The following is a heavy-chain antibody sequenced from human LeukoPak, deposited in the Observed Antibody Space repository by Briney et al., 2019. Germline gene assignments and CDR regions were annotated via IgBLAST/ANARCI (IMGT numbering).Heavy chain of an antibody. Sequence: PGRSLRLSCAASGFTLSSYGMHWVRQAPGKGLEWVAVISYDGSNKYYADSVKGRFTISRDNSKNTLYLQMNSLRAEDTAVYYCANEYCSGGSCGYYGMDVWGQGTTVTVS. D-gene: IGHD2-15*01. CDR1: GFTLSSYG. J-gene: IGHJ6*02. CDR2: ISYDGSNK. V-gene: IGHV3-30*18. CDR3: ANEYCSGGSCGYYGMDV.